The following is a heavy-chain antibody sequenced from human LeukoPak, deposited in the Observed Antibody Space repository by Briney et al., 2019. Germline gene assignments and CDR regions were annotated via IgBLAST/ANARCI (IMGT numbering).Heavy chain of an antibody. CDR1: GGSISNEY. V-gene: IGHV4-59*01. D-gene: IGHD3-9*01. CDR2: IYYSGST. CDR3: ARVGYDILTGYSIPPDYYYYMDV. Sequence: SETLSLTCTVSGGSISNEYWSWIRQPPGKGLEWIGCIYYSGSTNYNPSLKSRVTISVDTSKNQFSLKLSSVTAADTAVYYCARVGYDILTGYSIPPDYYYYMDVWGKGTTVTISS. J-gene: IGHJ6*03.